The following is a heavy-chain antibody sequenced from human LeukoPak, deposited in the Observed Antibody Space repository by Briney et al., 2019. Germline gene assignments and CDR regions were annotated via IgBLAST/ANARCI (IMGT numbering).Heavy chain of an antibody. D-gene: IGHD2-15*01. J-gene: IGHJ4*02. CDR1: GFTFSSYA. CDR3: AKDPVVVVAARASYFDY. Sequence: GGSLRLSCAASGFTFSSYAMSWVRQAPGKGLEWVSAISGSGGSTYYADSVKGRFTISRDNSKNTLYLQMNSLRAEDTAVYYCAKDPVVVVAARASYFDYWGQGTPVTVSS. CDR2: ISGSGGST. V-gene: IGHV3-23*01.